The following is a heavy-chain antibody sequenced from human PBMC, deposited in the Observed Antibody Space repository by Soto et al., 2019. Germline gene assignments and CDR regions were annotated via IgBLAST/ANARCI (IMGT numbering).Heavy chain of an antibody. Sequence: ASVKVSCKASGYTFTSYAMHWVRQAPGQRLEWMGWINAGNGNTKYSQKFQGRVTITRDTSASTAYMELSSLRSEDTAVYYCALTNGNYYDSSGSLYYYYGMDVWGQGTTVTVS. D-gene: IGHD3-22*01. CDR1: GYTFTSYA. CDR2: INAGNGNT. V-gene: IGHV1-3*01. CDR3: ALTNGNYYDSSGSLYYYYGMDV. J-gene: IGHJ6*02.